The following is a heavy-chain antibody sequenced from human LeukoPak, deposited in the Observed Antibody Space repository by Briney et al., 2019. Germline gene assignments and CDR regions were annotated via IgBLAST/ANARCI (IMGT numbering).Heavy chain of an antibody. CDR2: ISGSGGST. J-gene: IGHJ4*02. CDR3: AKRYSSGWDY. Sequence: GGSLRPSCAASGFTFSSYGMSWVRQAPGKGLEWVSAISGSGGSTYYADSVKGRFTISRDNSKNTLYLQMNSLRAEDTAVYYCAKRYSSGWDYWGQGTLVTVSS. CDR1: GFTFSSYG. V-gene: IGHV3-23*01. D-gene: IGHD6-19*01.